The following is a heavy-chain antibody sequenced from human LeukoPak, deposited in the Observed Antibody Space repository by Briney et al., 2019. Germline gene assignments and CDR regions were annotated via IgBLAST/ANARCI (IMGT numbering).Heavy chain of an antibody. V-gene: IGHV1-69*04. J-gene: IGHJ3*02. CDR1: GYTFTSYG. CDR3: ASDAIVGATGAFDI. Sequence: SVKVSCKASGYTFTSYGISWVRQAPGQGLEWMGRIIPILGIANYAQKFQGRVTITADKSTSTAYMELSSLRSEDTAVYYCASDAIVGATGAFDIWGQGTMVTVSS. D-gene: IGHD1-26*01. CDR2: IIPILGIA.